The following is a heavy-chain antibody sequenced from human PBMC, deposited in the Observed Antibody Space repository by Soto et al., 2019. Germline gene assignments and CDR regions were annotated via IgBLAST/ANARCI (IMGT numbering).Heavy chain of an antibody. V-gene: IGHV3-21*01. Sequence: PGGSLRLSCIGSGFSFSAYNMNWVRQAPGKGLEWVSSIKVGSSRIYQPDSMKGRFTISRDDAKNSLYLQMNSLRADDTAIYYCVRARATDSRPDYWGQGSLVTVSS. J-gene: IGHJ4*02. CDR1: GFSFSAYN. CDR2: IKVGSSRI. D-gene: IGHD3-22*01. CDR3: VRARATDSRPDY.